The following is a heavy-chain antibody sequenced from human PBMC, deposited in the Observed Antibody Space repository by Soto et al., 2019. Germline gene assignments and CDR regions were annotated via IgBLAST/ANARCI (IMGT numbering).Heavy chain of an antibody. V-gene: IGHV1-2*02. Sequence: ASVKVSCKASGYTFTGYYMHWVRQAPGQGLEWMGWINPNSGGTNYAQKFQGRVTMTRDTSISTAYMELSRLRSDDTAVYYCARAIEVAAAGTTQGAFDIWRQGTMVTFSS. J-gene: IGHJ3*02. CDR3: ARAIEVAAAGTTQGAFDI. D-gene: IGHD6-13*01. CDR2: INPNSGGT. CDR1: GYTFTGYY.